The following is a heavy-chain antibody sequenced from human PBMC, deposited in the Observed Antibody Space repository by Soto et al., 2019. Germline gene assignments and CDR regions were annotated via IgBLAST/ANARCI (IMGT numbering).Heavy chain of an antibody. J-gene: IGHJ3*02. V-gene: IGHV3-30*18. Sequence: GGSLRLSCAASGFTFSSYGMHWVRQAPGKGLEWVAVISYDGSNKYYADSVKGRFTISRDNSKNTLYLQMNSLRAEDTAVYYCAKDPGSGSPQTWAFDIWGQGTMVTVSS. CDR3: AKDPGSGSPQTWAFDI. CDR1: GFTFSSYG. CDR2: ISYDGSNK. D-gene: IGHD3-10*01.